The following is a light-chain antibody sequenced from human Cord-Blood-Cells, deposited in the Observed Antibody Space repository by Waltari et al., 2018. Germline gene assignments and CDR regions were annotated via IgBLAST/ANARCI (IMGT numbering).Light chain of an antibody. V-gene: IGKV3-15*01. CDR2: GAS. Sequence: EIVMTQSPATLSVSPGDRATLSCRASQRVSSNLAWYQQKPGQAPRLLIYGASTRATGIPARFSGSGSETEFTLTISSLQSEDFAVYYCQQYNNWPLTVGGGTKVEIK. CDR3: QQYNNWPLT. J-gene: IGKJ4*01. CDR1: QRVSSN.